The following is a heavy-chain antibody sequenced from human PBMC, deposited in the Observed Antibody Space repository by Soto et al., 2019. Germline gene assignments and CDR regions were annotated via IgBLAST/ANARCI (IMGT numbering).Heavy chain of an antibody. CDR3: ARHVPAAGYYYGMDV. D-gene: IGHD2-2*01. V-gene: IGHV1-69*12. Sequence: QVQLVQSGAEVKQPGSSVKVSCKASGGTFSSYAISWVRQAPGQGLEWMGGIIPIFGTADDAQKFQGRVTITADDSTSTACMELSSLRSEDTAVYYCARHVPAAGYYYGMDVWGQATTVTFS. CDR1: GGTFSSYA. CDR2: IIPIFGTA. J-gene: IGHJ6*02.